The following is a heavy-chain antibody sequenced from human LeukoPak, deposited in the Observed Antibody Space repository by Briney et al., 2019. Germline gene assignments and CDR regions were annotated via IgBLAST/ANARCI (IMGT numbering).Heavy chain of an antibody. V-gene: IGHV4-4*02. Sequence: SETLSLTCAVSGGSISSSNWWSWVRQPPGKGLEWIGEIYHSGSTNYNPSLKSRVTISVDKSKNQFSPKLSSVTAADTAVYYCARWCSGGSCALLSDAFDIWGQGTMVTVSS. J-gene: IGHJ3*02. CDR3: ARWCSGGSCALLSDAFDI. D-gene: IGHD2-15*01. CDR2: IYHSGST. CDR1: GGSISSSNW.